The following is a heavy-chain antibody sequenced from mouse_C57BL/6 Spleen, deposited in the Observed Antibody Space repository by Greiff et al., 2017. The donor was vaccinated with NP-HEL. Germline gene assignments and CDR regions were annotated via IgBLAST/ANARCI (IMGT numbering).Heavy chain of an antibody. D-gene: IGHD2-1*01. CDR3: ARGGGNYPQDY. J-gene: IGHJ2*01. V-gene: IGHV1-4*01. CDR2: INPSSGYT. CDR1: GYTFTSYT. Sequence: VKVVESGAELARPGASVKMSCKASGYTFTSYTMHWVKQRPGQGLEWIGYINPSSGYTKYNQKFKDKATLTADKSSSTAYMQLSSLTSEDSAVYYCARGGGNYPQDYWGQGTTLTVSS.